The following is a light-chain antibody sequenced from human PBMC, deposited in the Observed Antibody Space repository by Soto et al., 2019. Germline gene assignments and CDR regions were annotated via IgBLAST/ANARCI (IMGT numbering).Light chain of an antibody. CDR1: QRISISY. V-gene: IGKV3-20*01. J-gene: IGKJ1*01. Sequence: EIVLTQSPDTLSLSPGERATLSCRASQRISISYLAWYQQQPGQAPRLLIYSTSTRATGIPDRFSGSGSGTDFTLTISKLEPGDFALYYCQQYGGSSWTFGQGTKVDIK. CDR2: STS. CDR3: QQYGGSSWT.